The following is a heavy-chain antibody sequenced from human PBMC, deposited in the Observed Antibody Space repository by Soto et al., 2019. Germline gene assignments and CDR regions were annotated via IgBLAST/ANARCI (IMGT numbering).Heavy chain of an antibody. J-gene: IGHJ4*02. Sequence: PGGSLRLSCAASGFTFSSYGMHWVRQAPGKGLEWVAVISYDGSNKYYADTVKGRFTISRDNSKNTLYLQMNSLRAEDTAVYYCAKQEGIQLWLKEYYFDYWGQGTLVTVSS. CDR1: GFTFSSYG. CDR2: ISYDGSNK. V-gene: IGHV3-30*18. D-gene: IGHD5-18*01. CDR3: AKQEGIQLWLKEYYFDY.